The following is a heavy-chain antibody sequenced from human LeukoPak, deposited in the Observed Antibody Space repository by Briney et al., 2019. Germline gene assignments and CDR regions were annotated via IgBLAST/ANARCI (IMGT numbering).Heavy chain of an antibody. CDR1: GFSVSDNY. J-gene: IGHJ5*02. V-gene: IGHV3-53*01. CDR2: IFSGGTI. D-gene: IGHD3-10*01. Sequence: GGSLRLSCAVSGFSVSDNYMSWARQAPGKGPEWVSVIFSGGTIHYAESVKGRFIISRDNSKNTVYLQMNSLRVEDTAVYYCATEVVRGVPTGFDPWGQGTLVTVSS. CDR3: ATEVVRGVPTGFDP.